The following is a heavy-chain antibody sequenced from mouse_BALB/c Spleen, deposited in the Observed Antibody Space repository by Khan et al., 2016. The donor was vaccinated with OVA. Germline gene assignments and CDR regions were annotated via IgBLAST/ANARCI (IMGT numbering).Heavy chain of an antibody. CDR2: IWGDGST. Sequence: QVQLKESGPGLVAPSQSLSITCTVSGFSLTSYGVHWVRQPPGKGLEWLGMIWGDGSTDYNSALKSRLNLSKDNSKSQVFLKMNSLQTDDTARYYCARAYYGNYREAMDYWGQGTSVTVSS. D-gene: IGHD2-10*01. CDR3: ARAYYGNYREAMDY. J-gene: IGHJ4*01. V-gene: IGHV2-6-7*01. CDR1: GFSLTSYG.